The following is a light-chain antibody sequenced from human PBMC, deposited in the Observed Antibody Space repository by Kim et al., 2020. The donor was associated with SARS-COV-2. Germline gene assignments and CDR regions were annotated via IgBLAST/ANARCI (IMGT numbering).Light chain of an antibody. Sequence: EIVLTQSPATLSLSPGERATLSWRASHSIRSSYLAWYQQKPGQAPRLLIYGASRRATGIPDRFSGSGSGTGFTLTINRLEPEDFAVYYCQQSGEGFGQGTKVDIK. CDR1: HSIRSSY. CDR3: QQSGEG. CDR2: GAS. J-gene: IGKJ1*01. V-gene: IGKV3-20*01.